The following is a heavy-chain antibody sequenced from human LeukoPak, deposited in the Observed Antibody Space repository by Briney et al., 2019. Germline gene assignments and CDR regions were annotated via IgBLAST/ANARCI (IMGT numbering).Heavy chain of an antibody. V-gene: IGHV1-18*01. D-gene: IGHD3-22*01. J-gene: IGHJ4*02. Sequence: GSVKVSCKASGYTFTSYGISWVRQAPGQELEWMGWISAYNGNTNYAQKLQGRVTMTTDTSTSTAYMELRSLRSDDTAVYYCARDKRYDSSGYYPDYWGQGTLVTVSS. CDR1: GYTFTSYG. CDR3: ARDKRYDSSGYYPDY. CDR2: ISAYNGNT.